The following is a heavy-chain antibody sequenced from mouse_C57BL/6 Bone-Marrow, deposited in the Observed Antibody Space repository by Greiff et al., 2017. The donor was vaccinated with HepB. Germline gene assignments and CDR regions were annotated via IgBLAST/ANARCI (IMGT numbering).Heavy chain of an antibody. CDR3: ARKSRWLLRRGAMDY. D-gene: IGHD2-3*01. Sequence: VQLKESGPGLVQPSQRLSITCTVSGFSLTSYGVHWVRQSPGKGLEWLGVIWSGGSTDYNAAFISRLSISKDNSKSQVFFKMNSLQADDTAIYYCARKSRWLLRRGAMDYWGQGTSVTVSS. V-gene: IGHV2-2*01. CDR1: GFSLTSYG. J-gene: IGHJ4*01. CDR2: IWSGGST.